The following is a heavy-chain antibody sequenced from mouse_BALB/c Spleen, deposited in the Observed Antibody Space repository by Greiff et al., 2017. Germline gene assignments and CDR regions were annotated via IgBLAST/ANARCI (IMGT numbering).Heavy chain of an antibody. D-gene: IGHD1-1*01. V-gene: IGHV7-3*02. CDR2: IRNKANGYTT. CDR3: ARGYDSSFPYAMDY. CDR1: GFTFTDYY. J-gene: IGHJ4*01. Sequence: EVMLVESGGGLVQPGGSLRLSCATSGFTFTDYYMSWVRQPPGKALEWLGFIRNKANGYTTEYSASVKGRFTISRDNSQSILYLQMNTLRAEDSATYYCARGYDSSFPYAMDYWGQGTTVTVSS.